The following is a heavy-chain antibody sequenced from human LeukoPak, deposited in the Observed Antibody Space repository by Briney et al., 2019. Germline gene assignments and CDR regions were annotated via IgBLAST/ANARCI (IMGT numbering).Heavy chain of an antibody. V-gene: IGHV4-61*10. CDR3: AREEVSGAWNWFDP. CDR1: GASISSGSSY. D-gene: IGHD2-21*02. J-gene: IGHJ5*02. Sequence: ASETLSLTCTVSGASISSGSSYWSWIRQPAGEGLEWIGRIHNSGGTIYTPSLKSRLTISVDTSKNQFSLQLRSVTAADTAVYYCAREEVSGAWNWFDPWGQGILVTVSS. CDR2: IHNSGGT.